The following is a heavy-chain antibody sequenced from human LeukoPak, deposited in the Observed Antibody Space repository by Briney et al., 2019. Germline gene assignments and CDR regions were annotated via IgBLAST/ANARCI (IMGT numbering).Heavy chain of an antibody. CDR3: ASYYYDSSGYLSV. CDR1: GYTFTGYY. Sequence: GASVKVSCKASGYTFTGYYMHWVRQAPGQGLEWMGWINPNSGGTNYAQKFQGRVTMTRDTSISTAYMELSRLRSEDTAVYYCASYYYDSSGYLSVWGQGTLVTVSS. J-gene: IGHJ4*02. CDR2: INPNSGGT. D-gene: IGHD3-22*01. V-gene: IGHV1-2*02.